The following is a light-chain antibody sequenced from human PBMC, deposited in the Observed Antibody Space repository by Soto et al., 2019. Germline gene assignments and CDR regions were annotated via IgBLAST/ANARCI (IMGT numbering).Light chain of an antibody. CDR2: DAS. V-gene: IGKV1-5*01. CDR3: QQYNSYWT. Sequence: HITQSPSTLPASVGDRVTITCRASQSISSWLAWYQQKPGKAPKLLIYDASSLESGVPSRFSGSGSGTEFTLTISSLQPDDFATYYCQQYNSYWTFGQGTKVAIK. CDR1: QSISSW. J-gene: IGKJ1*01.